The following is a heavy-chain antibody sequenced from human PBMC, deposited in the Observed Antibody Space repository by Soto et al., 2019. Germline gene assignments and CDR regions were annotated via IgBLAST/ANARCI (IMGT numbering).Heavy chain of an antibody. CDR1: GGSFSGYY. Sequence: SETLSLTCAVYGGSFSGYYWSWIRQPPGKGLEWIGEINHSGSTNYNPSLKSRVTISVDTSKNQFSLKLSSVTAADTAVYYCARVPLLEWLRGAYYYYYYMDVWGKGTTVTVSS. CDR3: ARVPLLEWLRGAYYYYYYMDV. D-gene: IGHD3-3*01. CDR2: INHSGST. V-gene: IGHV4-34*01. J-gene: IGHJ6*03.